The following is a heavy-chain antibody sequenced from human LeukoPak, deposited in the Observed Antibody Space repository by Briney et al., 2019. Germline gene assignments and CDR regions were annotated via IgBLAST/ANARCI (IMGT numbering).Heavy chain of an antibody. D-gene: IGHD1-26*01. Sequence: SVKVSCKASGVTFSSYAISWVRQTPGQGLEWMGGIIPIFGTANYAQKFQGRVTITADESTSTAYMELSSLRSEDTAVYYCAAHSGSYYAFDIWGQGTMVTVSS. CDR1: GVTFSSYA. CDR3: AAHSGSYYAFDI. J-gene: IGHJ3*02. V-gene: IGHV1-69*01. CDR2: IIPIFGTA.